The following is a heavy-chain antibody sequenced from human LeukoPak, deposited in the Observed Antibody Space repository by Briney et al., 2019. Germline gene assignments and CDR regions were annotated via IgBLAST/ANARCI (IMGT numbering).Heavy chain of an antibody. V-gene: IGHV4-59*01. Sequence: SETLSLTCSVSGDSFSSFHWHWIRQPPGKGLEWIGYIFHTGSTNYNPSLERRVTMSVDTSKNQFSLHLTSVTAADTAVYYCVKVPGRYLDFLWYFDLWGRGTLVTVSS. CDR3: VKVPGRYLDFLWYFDL. CDR1: GDSFSSFH. CDR2: IFHTGST. J-gene: IGHJ2*01. D-gene: IGHD3-9*01.